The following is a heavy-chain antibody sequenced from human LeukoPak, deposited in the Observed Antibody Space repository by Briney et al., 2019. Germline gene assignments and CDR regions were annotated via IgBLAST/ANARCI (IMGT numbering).Heavy chain of an antibody. CDR2: ISGDSNYI. Sequence: PGGSLRLSCAASGFTFSRCSMSWVRQAPGKGLEWVSSISGDSNYIYYADSVEGRFTISRDNAKNSLYLQMNSLRAEDTAVYYCARTPDTAMGPFDYWGQGTLVTVSS. CDR1: GFTFSRCS. V-gene: IGHV3-21*04. CDR3: ARTPDTAMGPFDY. J-gene: IGHJ4*02. D-gene: IGHD5-18*01.